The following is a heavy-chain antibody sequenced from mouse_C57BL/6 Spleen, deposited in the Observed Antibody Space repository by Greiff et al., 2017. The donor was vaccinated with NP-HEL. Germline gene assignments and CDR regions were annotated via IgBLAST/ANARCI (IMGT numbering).Heavy chain of an antibody. CDR2: ISSGSSTI. Sequence: EVQLQESGGGLVKPGGSLKLSCAASGFTFSDYGMHWVRQAPEKGLEWVAYISSGSSTIYYADTVKGRFTISRDNAKNTLFLQMTSLRSEDTAMYYCANRRYSYYAMDYWGQGTSVTVSS. D-gene: IGHD2-12*01. CDR3: ANRRYSYYAMDY. V-gene: IGHV5-17*01. J-gene: IGHJ4*01. CDR1: GFTFSDYG.